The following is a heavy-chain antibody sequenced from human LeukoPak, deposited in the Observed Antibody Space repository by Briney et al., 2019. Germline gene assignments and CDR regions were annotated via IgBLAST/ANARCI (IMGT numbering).Heavy chain of an antibody. V-gene: IGHV3-23*01. J-gene: IGHJ4*02. CDR1: GFTFSSYA. Sequence: GGSLRLSCAASGFTFSSYAMSWVRQAPGKGLEWVSAISGSGGSTYYADSVKGRFTISRDNSKNTLYLQMNSLRAEDTAVYYCAKDDYGSGSYPSHPYYFDYWGQGTLVTVSS. CDR2: ISGSGGST. CDR3: AKDDYGSGSYPSHPYYFDY. D-gene: IGHD3-10*01.